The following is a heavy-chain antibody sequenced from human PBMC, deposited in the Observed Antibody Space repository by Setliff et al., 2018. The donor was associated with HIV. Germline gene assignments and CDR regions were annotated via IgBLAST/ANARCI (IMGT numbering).Heavy chain of an antibody. Sequence: SVKVSCKPSGGTFSSYAISWVRQAPGQGLEWMGGIIPMFGRVNYAQKFQGRVTITRDTSASTAYMELSSLRSEDTAVYYCARGISGYWNFDYWGQGTLVTVSS. CDR2: IIPMFGRV. CDR1: GGTFSSYA. V-gene: IGHV1-69*05. J-gene: IGHJ4*02. D-gene: IGHD2-8*02. CDR3: ARGISGYWNFDY.